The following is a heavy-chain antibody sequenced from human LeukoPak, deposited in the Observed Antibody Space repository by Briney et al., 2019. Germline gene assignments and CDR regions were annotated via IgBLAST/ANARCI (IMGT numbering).Heavy chain of an antibody. J-gene: IGHJ4*02. D-gene: IGHD6-6*01. CDR1: GFTFSSYW. V-gene: IGHV3-74*01. CDR3: TRQAARPYDY. Sequence: GGSLRLSCAASGFTFSSYWMNWVRQAPGKGLVWVSRIASDGSSTTYADSVKGRFSISRDNAKNTLYLQMNSLRTEDTAVFYCTRQAARPYDYWGQGTLVTVSS. CDR2: IASDGSST.